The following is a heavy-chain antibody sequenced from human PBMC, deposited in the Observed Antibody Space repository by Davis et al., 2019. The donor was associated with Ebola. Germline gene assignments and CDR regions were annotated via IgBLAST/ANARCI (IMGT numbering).Heavy chain of an antibody. Sequence: PGGSLRLSCAASGFTFSSYDMHWVGQGTGKGLEWVSAIGTAGDTYYPGSVKGRFTISRENAKNSLYLQMNSLRAEDTAVYYCARVRFGDTAVDYWGQGTLVTVSS. CDR1: GFTFSSYD. V-gene: IGHV3-13*01. CDR3: ARVRFGDTAVDY. D-gene: IGHD5-18*01. CDR2: IGTAGDT. J-gene: IGHJ4*02.